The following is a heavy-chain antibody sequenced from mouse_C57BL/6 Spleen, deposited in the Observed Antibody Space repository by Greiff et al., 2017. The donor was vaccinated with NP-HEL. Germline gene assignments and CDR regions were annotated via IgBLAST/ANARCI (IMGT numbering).Heavy chain of an antibody. Sequence: VQLQQSGAELVRPGASVTLSCKASGYTFTDYEMHWVKQTPVHGLEWIGAIDPETGGTAYNQKFQGKAILTADKSSSTAYMELRSLTSEDSAVYYGTRSEGNSEGWGQGTTLTVSS. J-gene: IGHJ2*01. D-gene: IGHD2-1*01. V-gene: IGHV1-15*01. CDR2: IDPETGGT. CDR1: GYTFTDYE. CDR3: TRSEGNSEG.